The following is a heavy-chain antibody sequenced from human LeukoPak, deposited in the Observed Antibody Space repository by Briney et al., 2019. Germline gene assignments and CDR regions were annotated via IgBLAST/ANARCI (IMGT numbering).Heavy chain of an antibody. CDR2: IYSGGSI. V-gene: IGHV3-53*01. D-gene: IGHD3-16*01. CDR3: ARDPYAGRGGAFDI. CDR1: GLIVTSNY. J-gene: IGHJ3*02. Sequence: GGSLRLSCAASGLIVTSNYMSWVRQAPGKGLEWVSVIYSGGSIYYAGSVKGRFAISRDNSKNTLYLQMNSLRAEDTAVYYCARDPYAGRGGAFDIWGQETMVTVS.